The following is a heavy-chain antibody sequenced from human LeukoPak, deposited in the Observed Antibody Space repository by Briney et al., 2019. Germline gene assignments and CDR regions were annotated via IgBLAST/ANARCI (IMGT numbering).Heavy chain of an antibody. D-gene: IGHD3-10*01. CDR1: GFTFSSYW. CDR3: ARGDYYGSGSDYFDY. V-gene: IGHV3-74*01. CDR2: INSDGSST. J-gene: IGHJ4*02. Sequence: PGGSLRLSCATSGFTFSSYWMHWVRQAPGKGLVWVSRINSDGSSTSYADSVKGRFTISRDNAKNSLYLQMNSLRAEDMALYYCARGDYYGSGSDYFDYWGQGTLVTVSS.